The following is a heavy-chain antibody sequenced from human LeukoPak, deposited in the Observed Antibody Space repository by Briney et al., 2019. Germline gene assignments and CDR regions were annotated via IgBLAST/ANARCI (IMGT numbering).Heavy chain of an antibody. D-gene: IGHD3-10*01. CDR2: VYTSGST. CDR1: GGSISNYY. Sequence: PSETLSLTCTVSGGSISNYYWSWIRQPPGKGLEWIGRVYTSGSTDYNPSLKSRVTISVDTSKNQFSLKLSSVTAADTAVYYCARAPSALWYVPYYYYYMDVWGKGTTVTVSS. J-gene: IGHJ6*03. V-gene: IGHV4-4*07. CDR3: ARAPSALWYVPYYYYYMDV.